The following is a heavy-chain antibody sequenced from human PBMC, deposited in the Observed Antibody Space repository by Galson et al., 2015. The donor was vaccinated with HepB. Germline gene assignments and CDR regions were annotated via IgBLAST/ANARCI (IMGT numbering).Heavy chain of an antibody. CDR2: IRGSGSRT. V-gene: IGHV3-23*01. Sequence: LRLSCAASGFTFSNYAISWVRQAPGKGLEWVSSIRGSGSRTYYADSVKGRFTISRDNSKNTLYLQMNSLRAEDTAVYYCAKGGDDIRFLEWLLDRNGMDVWGQGTTVTVSS. D-gene: IGHD3-3*01. CDR3: AKGGDDIRFLEWLLDRNGMDV. CDR1: GFTFSNYA. J-gene: IGHJ6*02.